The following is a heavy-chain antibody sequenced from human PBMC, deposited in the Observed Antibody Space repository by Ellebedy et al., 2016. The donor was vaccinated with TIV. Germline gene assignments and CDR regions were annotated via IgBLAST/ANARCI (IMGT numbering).Heavy chain of an antibody. CDR3: AREGITAATDY. CDR1: GGSIGNYY. CDR2: SHYSGAT. V-gene: IGHV4-59*12. Sequence: SETLSLTCTVSGGSIGNYYWNWIRQSPGKGLEWIGYSHYSGATNFNPSLKSRVTVTVDTSKNQFSLKLSSVTAADTAVYYCAREGITAATDYWGQGTLVTVSS. J-gene: IGHJ4*02. D-gene: IGHD6-13*01.